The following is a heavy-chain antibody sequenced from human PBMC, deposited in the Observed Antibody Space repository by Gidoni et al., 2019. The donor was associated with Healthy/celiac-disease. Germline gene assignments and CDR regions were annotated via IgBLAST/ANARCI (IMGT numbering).Heavy chain of an antibody. Sequence: QVQLVESGGGVVTPGRSLRLSCAASGFTFSSYGMQWVRQAPGKGLEWVAVISYDGSNKYYADAVKGRFTISRDNSKNTLYLQMNSLRAEDTAVYYCAKDRASGSYALGDYWGQGTLVTVSS. D-gene: IGHD1-26*01. V-gene: IGHV3-30*18. CDR1: GFTFSSYG. CDR2: ISYDGSNK. J-gene: IGHJ4*02. CDR3: AKDRASGSYALGDY.